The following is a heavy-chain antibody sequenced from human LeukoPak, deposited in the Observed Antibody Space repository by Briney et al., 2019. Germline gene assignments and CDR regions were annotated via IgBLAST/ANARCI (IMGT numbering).Heavy chain of an antibody. CDR2: IYYSGST. J-gene: IGHJ6*02. CDR1: GGSISSYY. CDR3: ARDRGMVRGIRYYYYGMDV. V-gene: IGHV4-59*01. Sequence: SETLSLTCTVSGGSISSYYWSWIRQPPGKGLEWIGYIYYSGSTNYNPSLKSRVTISVDTSKNQFSLKLSSVTAADTAVYYCARDRGMVRGIRYYYYGMDVWGQGPTVTVSS. D-gene: IGHD3-10*01.